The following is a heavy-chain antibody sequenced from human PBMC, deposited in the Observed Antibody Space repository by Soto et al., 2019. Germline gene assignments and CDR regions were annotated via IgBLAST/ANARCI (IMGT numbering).Heavy chain of an antibody. D-gene: IGHD1-7*01. CDR2: IIPIFGTA. V-gene: IGHV1-69*06. CDR1: GGTFSSYA. J-gene: IGHJ6*02. CDR3: ARYLELLAYYYGMDV. Sequence: ASVKLSCKASGGTFSSYAISWVRQAPGQGLEWMGGIIPIFGTANYAQKFQSRVTITADKSTSTAYMELSSLRSEDTAVYYCARYLELLAYYYGMDVWGQGTTVTVSS.